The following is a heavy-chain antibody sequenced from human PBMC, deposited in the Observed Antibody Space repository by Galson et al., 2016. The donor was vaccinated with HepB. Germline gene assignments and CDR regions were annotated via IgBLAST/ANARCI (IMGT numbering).Heavy chain of an antibody. CDR3: AKDYLVLRYFDWLISKGAFDI. CDR1: GFTFSSYA. J-gene: IGHJ3*02. Sequence: SLRLSCAASGFTFSSYAMSWVRQAPGKGLEWVSAISGSGGSTYYADSVKGRFTISRDNSKNTLYPRMNSLRAEDTAVYYCAKDYLVLRYFDWLISKGAFDIWGQGTMVTVSS. CDR2: ISGSGGST. V-gene: IGHV3-23*01. D-gene: IGHD3-9*01.